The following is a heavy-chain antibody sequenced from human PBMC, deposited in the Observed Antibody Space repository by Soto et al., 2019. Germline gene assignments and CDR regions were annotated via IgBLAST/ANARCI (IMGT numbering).Heavy chain of an antibody. CDR3: ARLTRFCSGGSCYFAD. CDR1: GYNFPTYW. V-gene: IGHV5-51*01. J-gene: IGHJ4*02. Sequence: GESLKISCKGSGYNFPTYWIGWVRQMPGKGLEWMGIVYPGDSDTRYSPSFQGQVTISADKSITTAYLQWSSLKASDTAIYYCARLTRFCSGGSCYFADWGRGTLVTVSS. D-gene: IGHD2-15*01. CDR2: VYPGDSDT.